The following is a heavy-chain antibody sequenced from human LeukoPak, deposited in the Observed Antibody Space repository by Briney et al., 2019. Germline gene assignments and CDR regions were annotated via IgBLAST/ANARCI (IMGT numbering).Heavy chain of an antibody. J-gene: IGHJ4*02. CDR3: AKDSLYYYASTGYFDY. CDR1: GFTFDDYA. Sequence: GGSLRLSCAASGFTFDDYAMHWVRQAPGKGLEWVSGISWNSGNIGYADSVKGRFTISRDNAKNSLYLQMNSLRAEDTVLYYCAKDSLYYYASTGYFDYWGQGTLVTVSS. CDR2: ISWNSGNI. V-gene: IGHV3-9*01. D-gene: IGHD3-22*01.